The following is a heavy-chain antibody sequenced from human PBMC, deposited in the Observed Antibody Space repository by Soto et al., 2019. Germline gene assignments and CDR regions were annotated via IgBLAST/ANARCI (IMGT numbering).Heavy chain of an antibody. CDR2: ISATSDLE. CDR1: GFPFSTSA. Sequence: EVRLLESGGGLVQPGGSLRLSCAASGFPFSTSAMNWVRQSPGKGPEWLSLISATSDLEYYAESVKGRFTSSRDNSKNVLYLEMKRLRVEDTAVYYCAKYSGSFPVFNGLSVWGQGTTVIVSS. V-gene: IGHV3-23*01. CDR3: AKYSGSFPVFNGLSV. D-gene: IGHD1-26*01. J-gene: IGHJ6*02.